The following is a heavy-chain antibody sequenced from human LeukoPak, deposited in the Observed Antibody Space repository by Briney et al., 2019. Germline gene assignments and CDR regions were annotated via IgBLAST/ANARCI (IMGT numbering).Heavy chain of an antibody. V-gene: IGHV3-9*01. J-gene: IGHJ5*02. CDR1: GFTFDDYA. CDR2: ISWNSGTI. CDR3: VKSASYSGGFSNWFDP. D-gene: IGHD1-26*01. Sequence: GGSLRLSCAASGFTFDDYAMHWVRQAPGKGLEWVSGISWNSGTIDYADSVKGRFTISRDNAKNSLYLEMNSLRAEDTALYYCVKSASYSGGFSNWFDPWGQGTLVTVSS.